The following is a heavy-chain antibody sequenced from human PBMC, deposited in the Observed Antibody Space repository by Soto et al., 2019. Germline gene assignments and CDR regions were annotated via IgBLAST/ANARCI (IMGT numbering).Heavy chain of an antibody. CDR2: LSGGGGSA. Sequence: EVQLLESGGGLVQPGGSLRLSCTASGFTFSNYAVTWVRQAPGKGLEWVSTLSGGGGSAYYAASVKGRFTSSRDNSKITLYLQMNRLSSEDTAVYYGAKVQCSRWYELHYWGQGTLATVSS. CDR1: GFTFSNYA. J-gene: IGHJ4*02. D-gene: IGHD6-13*01. V-gene: IGHV3-23*01. CDR3: AKVQCSRWYELHY.